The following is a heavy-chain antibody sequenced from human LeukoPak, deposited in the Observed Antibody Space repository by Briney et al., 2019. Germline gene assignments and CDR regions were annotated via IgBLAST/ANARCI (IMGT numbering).Heavy chain of an antibody. CDR1: GVTFSSYG. J-gene: IGHJ4*02. D-gene: IGHD6-6*01. V-gene: IGHV3-30*02. CDR2: IRYDGSNK. CDR3: AQLTDTSSSY. Sequence: GGSLRLSCAASGVTFSSYGMHWVRQAPGKGLEWVAFIRYDGSNKYYADSVKGRFTISRDNSKNTLYLQMNSLRTEDTAVYYCAQLTDTSSSYWGQGTQVTVSS.